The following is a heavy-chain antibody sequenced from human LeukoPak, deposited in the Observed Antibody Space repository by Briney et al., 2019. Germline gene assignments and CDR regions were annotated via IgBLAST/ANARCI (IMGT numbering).Heavy chain of an antibody. CDR1: RFTFSNYA. D-gene: IGHD3-3*01. J-gene: IGHJ4*02. Sequence: GGSLRLSCAASRFTFSNYAMNWARQAPGKGLEWVSAISGSGGSTYYVDSVKGRFTISRDNSKNTLYLQMNSLRAEDTAVYYCAKVPRGAGTSSGYWGQGTLVTVSS. CDR3: AKVPRGAGTSSGY. V-gene: IGHV3-23*01. CDR2: ISGSGGST.